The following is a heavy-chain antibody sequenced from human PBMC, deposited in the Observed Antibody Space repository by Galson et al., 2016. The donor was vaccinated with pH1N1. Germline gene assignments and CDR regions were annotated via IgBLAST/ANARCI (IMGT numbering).Heavy chain of an antibody. CDR1: GFTFSGSA. Sequence: SLRLSCAASGFTFSGSAMHWVRQAPGKGLEWVSVIYSGGSSTYYADSVKGRFTMSRDNSKNTLYLQMNSLRAEDTAVYYCAKGGSSSWYVYHYYMDVWGKGTTVTVSS. V-gene: IGHV3-23*03. CDR2: IYSGGSST. J-gene: IGHJ6*03. D-gene: IGHD6-13*01. CDR3: AKGGSSSWYVYHYYMDV.